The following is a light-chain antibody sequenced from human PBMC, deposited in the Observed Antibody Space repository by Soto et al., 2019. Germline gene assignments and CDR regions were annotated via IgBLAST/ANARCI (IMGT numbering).Light chain of an antibody. J-gene: IGKJ1*01. CDR3: QQYNSYSRT. CDR2: TAS. CDR1: QSISTW. Sequence: DIQMTQSPSTLSASVGDIVTITCRASQSISTWLAWYQQKPGKAPRLLIYTASSLESGVPSRFSGSGSGTEFTLTISSLQPDDFATYYCQQYNSYSRTFGQGTKVDI. V-gene: IGKV1-5*03.